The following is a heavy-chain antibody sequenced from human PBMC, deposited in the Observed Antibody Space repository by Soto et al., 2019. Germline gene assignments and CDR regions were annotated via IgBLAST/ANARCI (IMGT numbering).Heavy chain of an antibody. Sequence: GASVKVSCKASGGTFSSYAISWVRQAPGQGLEWMGGIIPIFGTANYAQKLQGRVTMATDTSTSTAYMELRSLRSDDTAVYYCARDLERDIVVVQAASVFDYWGQGTLVTVSS. J-gene: IGHJ4*02. CDR1: GGTFSSYA. CDR2: IIPIFGTA. V-gene: IGHV1-69*05. D-gene: IGHD2-2*01. CDR3: ARDLERDIVVVQAASVFDY.